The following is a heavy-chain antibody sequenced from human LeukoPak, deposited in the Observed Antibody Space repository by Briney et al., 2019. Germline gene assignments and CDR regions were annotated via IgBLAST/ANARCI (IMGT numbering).Heavy chain of an antibody. CDR1: GGSISSGSYY. CDR3: ARTRDYYMDV. V-gene: IGHV4-61*02. Sequence: SETLSLTCTVSGGSISSGSYYWSWIRQPAGKGLEWIGRMYTSESINYNPSLKSRVTISVDTSKNQFSLKLSSVTAADTAVYYCARTRDYYMDVWGKGTTVTISS. J-gene: IGHJ6*03. CDR2: MYTSESI.